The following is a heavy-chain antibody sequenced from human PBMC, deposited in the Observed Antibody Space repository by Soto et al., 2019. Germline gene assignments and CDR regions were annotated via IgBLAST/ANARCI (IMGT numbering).Heavy chain of an antibody. CDR2: IYYSGTT. CDR3: AGGGGYLGAFDV. Sequence: QVQLQESGPGLVKPSQTLSLNCTVSGGSISSGLYYWTWIRQHPGRGLEWIGYIYYSGTTYYSPSLKRRVTISVDTAMDRFSVGLSSVTAADTAVDCWAGGGGYLGAFDVWGQGTVLTVSS. CDR1: GGSISSGLYY. V-gene: IGHV4-31*03. J-gene: IGHJ3*01. D-gene: IGHD7-27*01.